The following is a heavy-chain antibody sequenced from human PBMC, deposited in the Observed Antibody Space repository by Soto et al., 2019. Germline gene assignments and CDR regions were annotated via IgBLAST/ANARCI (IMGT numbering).Heavy chain of an antibody. CDR3: ASRRKPYCSGGSCYSFDY. Sequence: EVQLLESGGGLVQPGGSLRLSCAASGFTFSSYAMSWVRQAPGKGLEWVSAISGSGGSTYYADSVKGRFTISRDNSKNTLYLQMNSLRAEDTAVYYCASRRKPYCSGGSCYSFDYWGQGTLVTVSS. CDR1: GFTFSSYA. V-gene: IGHV3-23*01. J-gene: IGHJ4*02. D-gene: IGHD2-15*01. CDR2: ISGSGGST.